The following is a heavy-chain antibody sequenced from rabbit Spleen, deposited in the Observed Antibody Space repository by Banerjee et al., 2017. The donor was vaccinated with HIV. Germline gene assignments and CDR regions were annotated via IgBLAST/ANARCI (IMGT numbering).Heavy chain of an antibody. CDR3: ANYGGNSGYNL. Sequence: QEQLVESGGGLVQPEGSLTLTCKASGFDFSTNAMCWVRQAPGKGPEWIACIDNGDDSSYYASWVNGRFTISRSTSLNTVTLQMTSLTAADTATYFCANYGGNSGYNLWGQGTLVTVS. CDR1: GFDFSTNA. CDR2: IDNGDDSS. V-gene: IGHV1S47*01. J-gene: IGHJ4*01. D-gene: IGHD1-1*01.